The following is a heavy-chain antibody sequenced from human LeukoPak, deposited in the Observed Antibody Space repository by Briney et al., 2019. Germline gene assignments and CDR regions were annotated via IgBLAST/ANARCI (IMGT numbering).Heavy chain of an antibody. D-gene: IGHD3-3*01. Sequence: GGSLRLSCAASGFSFSSYTMNWVRPAPGRGLEWVSSISGRSLYIYYADSLKGRFTISRDNAKNSLYLQMNSLGADDTAVYYCARGGRFLDDWGRGTLVTVSS. CDR1: GFSFSSYT. J-gene: IGHJ4*02. V-gene: IGHV3-21*01. CDR2: ISGRSLYI. CDR3: ARGGRFLDD.